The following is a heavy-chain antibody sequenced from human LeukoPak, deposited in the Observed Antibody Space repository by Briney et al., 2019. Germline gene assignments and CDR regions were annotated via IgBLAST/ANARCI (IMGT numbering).Heavy chain of an antibody. Sequence: PSETLSLTCSVSGGSMSGYYWSWIRQSPGKGLEWIGYIYYTGNTNYNPSLKSRVILSVDTSKSQFSLKLTSVTAADTAVYYCARASYCSSTSCYTGGDAFDIWGQGTMVTVSS. J-gene: IGHJ3*02. CDR2: IYYTGNT. V-gene: IGHV4-59*08. D-gene: IGHD2-2*02. CDR1: GGSMSGYY. CDR3: ARASYCSSTSCYTGGDAFDI.